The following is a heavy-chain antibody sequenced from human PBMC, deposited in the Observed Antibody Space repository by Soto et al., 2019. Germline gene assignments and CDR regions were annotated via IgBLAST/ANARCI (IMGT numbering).Heavy chain of an antibody. CDR1: DGSISTYYC. D-gene: IGHD5-12*01. CDR2: MFHSVGA. Sequence: SETLSLTGVVSDGSISTYYCSTWVRQPPGKGLEWIGKMFHSVGADYSPSLKSRVNISADSSKNHFSLRLTAVTAADTAVYYCATGNVDSRLEYLGQGTHVTVCS. V-gene: IGHV4-4*02. CDR3: ATGNVDSRLEY. J-gene: IGHJ1*01.